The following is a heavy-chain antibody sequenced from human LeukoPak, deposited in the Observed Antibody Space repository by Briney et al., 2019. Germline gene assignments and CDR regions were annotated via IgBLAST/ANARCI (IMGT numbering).Heavy chain of an antibody. CDR3: ARVVAGAYDY. J-gene: IGHJ4*02. CDR1: GFTLSSYW. CDR2: IKKDGGEE. V-gene: IGHV3-7*01. Sequence: GGSLRLSCAASGFTLSSYWMSWVRQAPEKGLEWVANIKKDGGEEYYADSVKGRFTISRDNSKNTLYLQMNSLRAEDTAVYYCARVVAGAYDYWGQGTLVAVSS. D-gene: IGHD6-19*01.